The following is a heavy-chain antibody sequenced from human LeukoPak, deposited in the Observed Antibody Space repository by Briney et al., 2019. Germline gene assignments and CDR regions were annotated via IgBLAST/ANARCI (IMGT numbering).Heavy chain of an antibody. Sequence: PGGSLRLSCAASGFTLSTFDMNWVRQAPGKGLEWVSSISTSSRYIYYRDSVKGRFTISRDDAKNSLYLQMNSLTVEDTAAYYCARADCSGSTCYLRHSWFDPWGQGTLVTVSS. CDR1: GFTLSTFD. CDR2: ISTSSRYI. D-gene: IGHD2-2*01. J-gene: IGHJ5*02. CDR3: ARADCSGSTCYLRHSWFDP. V-gene: IGHV3-21*06.